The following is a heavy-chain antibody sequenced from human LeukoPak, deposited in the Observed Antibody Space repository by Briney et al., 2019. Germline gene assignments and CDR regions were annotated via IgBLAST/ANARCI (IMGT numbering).Heavy chain of an antibody. Sequence: SETLSLTCTVSGGSISSYYWSWIRQPAGKGLEWIGRIYASGSTSFNPSLKSRVTISVDTSKNQFSLKLSSVTATETAVYYCARALNLYYYDTSVEPAFDIWGQGTMVTVSS. CDR2: IYASGST. D-gene: IGHD3-22*01. J-gene: IGHJ3*02. V-gene: IGHV4-4*07. CDR3: ARALNLYYYDTSVEPAFDI. CDR1: GGSISSYY.